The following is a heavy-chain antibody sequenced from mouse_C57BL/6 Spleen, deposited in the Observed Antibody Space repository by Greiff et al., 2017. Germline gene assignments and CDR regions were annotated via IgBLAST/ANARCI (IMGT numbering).Heavy chain of an antibody. J-gene: IGHJ4*01. CDR1: GYTFTDYE. V-gene: IGHV1-15*01. Sequence: QVQLKQSGAELVRPGASVTLSCKASGYTFTDYEMHWVKQTPVHGLEWIGAIDPATGGTAYNQKFKGKAILTADKSSSTAYMELRSLTSEDSAVYYCTRDGYDGGYAMDYWGQGTSVTVAS. CDR2: IDPATGGT. CDR3: TRDGYDGGYAMDY. D-gene: IGHD2-2*01.